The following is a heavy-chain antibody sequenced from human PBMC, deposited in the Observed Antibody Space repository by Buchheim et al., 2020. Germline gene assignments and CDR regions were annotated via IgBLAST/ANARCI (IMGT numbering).Heavy chain of an antibody. Sequence: QVQLVESGGGVVQPGRSLRLSCAASGFTFSSYAMHWVRQAPGQGLEWVAVISYDGSNKYYADSVKGRFTISRDNSKNTLYLQMNSLRAEDTAVYYCARDSATVPWFSYYFDYWGQGTL. D-gene: IGHD3-10*01. CDR3: ARDSATVPWFSYYFDY. CDR2: ISYDGSNK. V-gene: IGHV3-30*04. CDR1: GFTFSSYA. J-gene: IGHJ4*02.